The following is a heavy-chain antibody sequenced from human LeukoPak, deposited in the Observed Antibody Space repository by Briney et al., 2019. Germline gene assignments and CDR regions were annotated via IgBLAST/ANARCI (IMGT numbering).Heavy chain of an antibody. CDR1: GGSISSGSYY. CDR2: IYTSGST. D-gene: IGHD3-16*01. V-gene: IGHV4-61*02. Sequence: SETLSLTCTVSGGSISSGSYYWSWIRQPAGRGLEWIGRIYTSGSTNYNPSLKSRVTISVDTSKNQFSLKLSSVTAADTAVYYCARDRLGSFDYWGQGTLVTVSS. CDR3: ARDRLGSFDY. J-gene: IGHJ4*02.